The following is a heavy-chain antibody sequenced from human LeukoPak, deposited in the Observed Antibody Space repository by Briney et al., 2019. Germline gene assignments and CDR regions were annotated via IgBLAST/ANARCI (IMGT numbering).Heavy chain of an antibody. CDR2: ISSSGSTI. V-gene: IGHV3-11*01. CDR3: ARKLMVYAYFDD. CDR1: GFTFSDYY. Sequence: PGGSLRLSCAASGFTFSDYYMSWIRQAPGKGLEWVSYISSSGSTIYYADSVKGRFTISRDNAKNSLYLQMNSLRAEDTAGYYCARKLMVYAYFDDGGQGTLVTVSA. J-gene: IGHJ4*02. D-gene: IGHD2-8*01.